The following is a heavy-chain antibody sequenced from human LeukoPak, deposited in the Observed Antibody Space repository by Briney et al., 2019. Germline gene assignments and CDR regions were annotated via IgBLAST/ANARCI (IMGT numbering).Heavy chain of an antibody. CDR2: ISWNSGSI. CDR1: GFTFDDYA. J-gene: IGHJ4*02. Sequence: GGSLRLSCAASGFTFDDYAMHWVRQAPGEGLEWVSGISWNSGSIGYADSVKGRFTISRDNAKNSLYLQMNSLRAEGTALYYCACNVLVVLNWGQGTLVTVSS. CDR3: ACNVLVVLN. V-gene: IGHV3-9*01. D-gene: IGHD4/OR15-4a*01.